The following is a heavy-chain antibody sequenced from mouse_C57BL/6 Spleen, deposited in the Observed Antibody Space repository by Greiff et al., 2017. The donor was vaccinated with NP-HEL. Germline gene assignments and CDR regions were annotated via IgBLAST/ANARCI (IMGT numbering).Heavy chain of an antibody. Sequence: DVMLVESGGGLVKPGGSLKLSCAASGFTFSDYGMHWVRQAPEKGLEWVAYISSGSSTIYYADTVKGRFTISRDNAKNTLFLQMTSLRSEDTAMYYCARDSGYLDYWGQGTTLTVSS. CDR2: ISSGSSTI. J-gene: IGHJ2*01. CDR1: GFTFSDYG. D-gene: IGHD3-2*02. CDR3: ARDSGYLDY. V-gene: IGHV5-17*01.